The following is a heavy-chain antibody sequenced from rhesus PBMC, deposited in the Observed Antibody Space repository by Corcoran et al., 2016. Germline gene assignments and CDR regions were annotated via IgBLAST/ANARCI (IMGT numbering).Heavy chain of an antibody. Sequence: QVQLQESGPGLVKPSETLSLTCAVSGYSISSGYYWGWIRQPPGKGLDWIGYISSSSGSNSYSPSLKSRVNISKDTSKNQFSMKLSSVSAADTAVDYCASPKEYGTGSGCYVLDYWGQGVLVTVSS. CDR1: GYSISSGYY. V-gene: IGHV4-99*01. D-gene: IGHD2-21*01. CDR3: ASPKEYGTGSGCYVLDY. CDR2: ISSSSGSN. J-gene: IGHJ4*01.